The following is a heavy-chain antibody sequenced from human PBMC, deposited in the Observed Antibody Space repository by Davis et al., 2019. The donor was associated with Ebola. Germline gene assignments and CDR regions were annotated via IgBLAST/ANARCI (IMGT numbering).Heavy chain of an antibody. V-gene: IGHV3-30*02. CDR3: AKFTILDY. Sequence: GESLKISCAASGFTFSDHYMSWIRQAPGKGLEWVAFIRYDGINTYSADSVKGRFTISRDNSKNTLYLQMNSLRAEDTAVYYCAKFTILDYWGQGTLVTVSS. CDR2: IRYDGINT. CDR1: GFTFSDHY. D-gene: IGHD2-2*01. J-gene: IGHJ4*02.